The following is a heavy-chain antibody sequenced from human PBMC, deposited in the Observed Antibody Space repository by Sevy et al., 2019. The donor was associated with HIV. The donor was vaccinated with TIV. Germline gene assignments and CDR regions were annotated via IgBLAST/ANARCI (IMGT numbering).Heavy chain of an antibody. Sequence: GESLKISRKGSGITFTSYWNGWVRQMPGKGLELRGIYYPGNSVTRYSPSFQGQVTISADKSISTANLQWSSLKASDTAMYYCARQDSSGYFDYWGQGTLVTVSS. V-gene: IGHV5-51*01. CDR3: ARQDSSGYFDY. CDR2: YYPGNSVT. D-gene: IGHD3-22*01. CDR1: GITFTSYW. J-gene: IGHJ4*02.